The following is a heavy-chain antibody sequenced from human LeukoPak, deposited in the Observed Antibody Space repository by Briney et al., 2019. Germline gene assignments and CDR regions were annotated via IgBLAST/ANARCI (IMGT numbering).Heavy chain of an antibody. CDR2: IIPIFSTA. CDR3: ARSYSGSHPIDY. CDR1: GGTFSSYA. D-gene: IGHD1-26*01. Sequence: SVKLSCKASGGTFSSYAISWVRQAPGQGLEWMGGIIPIFSTAKYAQKFQGRVTITADESTSTAYMELSSLRSEDTAVYYCARSYSGSHPIDYWGQGTLVTVSP. J-gene: IGHJ4*02. V-gene: IGHV1-69*13.